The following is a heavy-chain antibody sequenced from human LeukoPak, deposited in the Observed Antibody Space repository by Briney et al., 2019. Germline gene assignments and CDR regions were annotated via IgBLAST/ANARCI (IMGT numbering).Heavy chain of an antibody. J-gene: IGHJ4*02. CDR2: INSDGSST. CDR1: GFTFSSYW. V-gene: IGHV3-74*01. D-gene: IGHD1-26*01. CDR3: ARGAVEWPPIVGAML. Sequence: PGGSLRLSCAASGFTFSSYWMHWVRQAPGKGLVWVSRINSDGSSTSYADSVKGRFTISRDNAKNTLYLQMNSLRAEDTAVYYCARGAVEWPPIVGAMLWGQGTLVTVSS.